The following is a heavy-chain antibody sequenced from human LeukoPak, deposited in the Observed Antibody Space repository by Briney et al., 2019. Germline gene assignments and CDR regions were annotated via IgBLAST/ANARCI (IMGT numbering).Heavy chain of an antibody. D-gene: IGHD6-19*01. CDR2: IYYSGST. CDR1: GGSISSSSYY. CDR3: ARHGSDKTFDY. J-gene: IGHJ4*02. V-gene: IGHV4-39*01. Sequence: SETLSLTCTVSGGSISSSSYYWGWIRQPPGKGLEWIGSIYYSGSTYYNPSLKSRVTITVDTSKNQFSLKLSSVTAADTAVYYCARHGSDKTFDYWGQGTLVTVSS.